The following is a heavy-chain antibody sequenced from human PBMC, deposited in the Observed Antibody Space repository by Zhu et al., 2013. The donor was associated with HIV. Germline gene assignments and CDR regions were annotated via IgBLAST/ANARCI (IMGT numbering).Heavy chain of an antibody. D-gene: IGHD4-17*01. CDR3: ARELVDYGHGTGDAFDI. CDR1: GYTFTGYY. V-gene: IGHV1-2*04. CDR2: INPNSGGT. Sequence: QVQLVQSGAEVKKPGASVKVSCKASGYTFTGYYMHWVRQAPGQGLEWMGWINPNSGGTNYAQKFQGWVTMTRDTSISTAYMELSRLRSDDTAVYYCARELVDYGHGTGDAFDIWGQGTMVTVSS. J-gene: IGHJ3*02.